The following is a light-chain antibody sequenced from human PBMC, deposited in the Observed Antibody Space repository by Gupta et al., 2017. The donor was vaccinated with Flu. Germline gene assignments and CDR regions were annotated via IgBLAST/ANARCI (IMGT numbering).Light chain of an antibody. Sequence: VLPQSPGTLSVSPGETATLSSRASQSVSSGYLAWHQQKPGQAPSLLIYDVSRRATGIPGRFSGRGSGTDFTLTISSLQPEDFAVYFCQQYEDYPWRFGPGTKVEIK. CDR2: DVS. V-gene: IGKV3-20*01. J-gene: IGKJ1*01. CDR3: QQYEDYPWR. CDR1: QSVSSGY.